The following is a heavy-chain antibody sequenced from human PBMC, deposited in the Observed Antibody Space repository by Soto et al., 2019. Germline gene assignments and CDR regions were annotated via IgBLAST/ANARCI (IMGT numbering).Heavy chain of an antibody. J-gene: IGHJ6*02. CDR2: ISSAGNSE. V-gene: IGHV3-30-3*01. CDR1: GFAFSSYA. Sequence: QVQLVESGGGVVQPGKSLRLSCAASGFAFSSYAIHWVRQAPGKGLEGVAVISSAGNSEYYGDSVRGRFSISRDNSKNTVYRQMNGLKTEDTAVYFCARGGAPRPGRGYYYGMDVWCQGATVTGSS. D-gene: IGHD3-16*01. CDR3: ARGGAPRPGRGYYYGMDV.